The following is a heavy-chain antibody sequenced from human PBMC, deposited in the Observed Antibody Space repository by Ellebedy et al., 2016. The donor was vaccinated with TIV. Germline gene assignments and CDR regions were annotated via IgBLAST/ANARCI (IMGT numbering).Heavy chain of an antibody. Sequence: GESLKISXAASGFTFSSYAMHWVRQAPGKGLEWVAVISYDGSNKYYADSVKGRFTISRDNSKNTLYLQMNSLRAEDTAVYYCASDDYGDYIFDYWGQGTLVTVSS. J-gene: IGHJ4*02. CDR2: ISYDGSNK. D-gene: IGHD4-17*01. CDR1: GFTFSSYA. CDR3: ASDDYGDYIFDY. V-gene: IGHV3-30-3*01.